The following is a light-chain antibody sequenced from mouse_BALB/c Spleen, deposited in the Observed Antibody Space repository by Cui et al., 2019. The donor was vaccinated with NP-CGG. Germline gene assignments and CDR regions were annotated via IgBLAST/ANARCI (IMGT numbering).Light chain of an antibody. J-gene: IGLJ1*01. CDR2: GTN. Sequence: QAVVTPEPAFTTSPGETVTLTCRSSTGAVTTSNYANWVQEKPDHLFTGLIGGTNNRAPGVPARFSGSLIGDKAALTITGAQTEDEAIYFCALWYSNHWVFGGGTKLTVL. CDR1: TGAVTTSNY. V-gene: IGLV1*01. CDR3: ALWYSNHWV.